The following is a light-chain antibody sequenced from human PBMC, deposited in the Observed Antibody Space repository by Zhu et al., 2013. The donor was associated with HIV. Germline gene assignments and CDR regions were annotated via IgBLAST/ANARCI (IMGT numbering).Light chain of an antibody. CDR3: QQFGDSPEYT. J-gene: IGKJ2*01. CDR2: DAS. CDR1: QSISTN. Sequence: EIVMTQSPATLSVSPGERVTLSCRASQSISTNLAWYQQRPGQAPRLLINDASTRAADVPARFSGSGSGTDFTLTINRLEPEDFAVFYCQQFGDSPEYTFGQGTRLEIK. V-gene: IGKV3-15*01.